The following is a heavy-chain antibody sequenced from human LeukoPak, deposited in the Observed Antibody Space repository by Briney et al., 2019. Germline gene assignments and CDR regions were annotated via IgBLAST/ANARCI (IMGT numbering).Heavy chain of an antibody. Sequence: GGSLRLSCAASGFTLRSYDMHWDRQVTGKGLEWVSAIGISDDTYYQGSVKGRFTISRENAKNSLYLQMNSLTAGDTAVYYCARGGIQVSGIDEIDYWGQGTLVTVSS. J-gene: IGHJ4*02. V-gene: IGHV3-13*01. CDR2: IGISDDT. D-gene: IGHD6-19*01. CDR3: ARGGIQVSGIDEIDY. CDR1: GFTLRSYD.